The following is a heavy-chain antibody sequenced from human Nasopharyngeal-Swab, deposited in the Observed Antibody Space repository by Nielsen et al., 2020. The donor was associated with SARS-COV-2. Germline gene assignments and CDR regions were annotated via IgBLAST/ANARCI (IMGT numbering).Heavy chain of an antibody. J-gene: IGHJ3*02. D-gene: IGHD3-10*01. Sequence: SQTLSLTCAISGDRVSRKSAAWNWIRQSPSRGLEWLGRTYYRSKWYNDYAVSVKSRITINPDTSKNQFSLQLNSVTPEDTAVYHCARGEDGGFDDAFDIWGQGTMVTVSS. CDR2: TYYRSKWYN. CDR1: GDRVSRKSAA. CDR3: ARGEDGGFDDAFDI. V-gene: IGHV6-1*01.